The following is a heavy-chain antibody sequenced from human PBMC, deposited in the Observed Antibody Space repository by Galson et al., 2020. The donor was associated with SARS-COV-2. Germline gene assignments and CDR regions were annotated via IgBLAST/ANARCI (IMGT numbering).Heavy chain of an antibody. J-gene: IGHJ6*02. Sequence: LSLTCAASGFTVSSNYMSWVRQAPGKGLEWVSVIYSGGSTYYADSVKGRFTISRDNSKNTLYLQMNSLRAEDTAVYYCARDLDIYGMDVWGQGTTVTVSS. CDR1: GFTVSSNY. CDR2: IYSGGST. V-gene: IGHV3-53*01. CDR3: ARDLDIYGMDV.